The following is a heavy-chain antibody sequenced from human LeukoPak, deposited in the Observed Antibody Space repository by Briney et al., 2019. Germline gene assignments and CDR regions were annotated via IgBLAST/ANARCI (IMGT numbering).Heavy chain of an antibody. CDR2: INPSGGST. D-gene: IGHD3-10*01. J-gene: IGHJ3*02. Sequence: ASVTVSCTASGYTFTSYYMHWVRQAPGQGLEWMGIINPSGGSTSYAQKFQGRVTMTRDMSTSTVYMELSSLRSEDTAVYYCASYGSGSYSDDAFDIWGQGTMVTVSS. V-gene: IGHV1-46*01. CDR3: ASYGSGSYSDDAFDI. CDR1: GYTFTSYY.